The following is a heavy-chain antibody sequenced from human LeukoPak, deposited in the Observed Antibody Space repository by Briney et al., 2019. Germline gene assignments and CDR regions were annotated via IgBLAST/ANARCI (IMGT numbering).Heavy chain of an antibody. CDR2: INPNSGGT. V-gene: IGHV1-2*02. CDR1: GYTFTSYG. J-gene: IGHJ5*02. Sequence: ASVKVSCKASGYTFTSYGISWVRQAPGQGLEWMGWINPNSGGTNYAQKFQGRVTMTRDTSISTAYMELSRLRSDDTAVYYCARGREGAQYDFWSGPNNWFDPWGRGTLVTVSS. CDR3: ARGREGAQYDFWSGPNNWFDP. D-gene: IGHD3-3*01.